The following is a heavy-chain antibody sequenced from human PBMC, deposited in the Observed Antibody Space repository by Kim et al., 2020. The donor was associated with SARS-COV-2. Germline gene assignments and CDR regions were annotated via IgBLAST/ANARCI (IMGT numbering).Heavy chain of an antibody. Sequence: SETLSLTCTVSGGSISSYYWSWIRQPPGKGLEWIGYIYYSGSTNYNPSLKSRVTISVDTSKNQFSLKLSSVTAADTAVYYCARAPAGRRYNWFDPWGQGTLVTVSS. CDR1: GGSISSYY. CDR2: IYYSGST. V-gene: IGHV4-59*01. CDR3: ARAPAGRRYNWFDP. D-gene: IGHD2-2*01. J-gene: IGHJ5*02.